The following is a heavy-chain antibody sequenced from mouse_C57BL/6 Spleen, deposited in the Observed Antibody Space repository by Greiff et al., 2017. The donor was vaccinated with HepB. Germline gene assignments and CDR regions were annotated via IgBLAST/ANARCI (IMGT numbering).Heavy chain of an antibody. Sequence: EVKLQESGGGLVKPGGSLKLSCAASGFTFSSYTMSWVRQTPEKRLEWVATISGGGGNTYYPDSVKGRFTIARDNAKNTLYLQMSSLRSEDTDLDSFSRQRLDYDDAMDYWGQGTSVTVSS. D-gene: IGHD2-4*01. J-gene: IGHJ4*01. V-gene: IGHV5-9*01. CDR1: GFTFSSYT. CDR2: ISGGGGNT. CDR3: SRQRLDYDDAMDY.